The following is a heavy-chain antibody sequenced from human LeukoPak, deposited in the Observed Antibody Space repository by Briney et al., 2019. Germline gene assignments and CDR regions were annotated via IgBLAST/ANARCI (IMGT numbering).Heavy chain of an antibody. CDR2: ISSSSSYI. CDR3: ARDLLVDTADY. D-gene: IGHD5-18*01. J-gene: IGHJ4*02. V-gene: IGHV3-21*01. Sequence: GGSLRLSCAASGFTFSSYSMNWVRQAPGKGLEWVSSISSSSSYIYYADSVKGRFTISRDNAKNSLYLQMNSLRAEDTAVYYCARDLLVDTADYWGLGTLVTVSS. CDR1: GFTFSSYS.